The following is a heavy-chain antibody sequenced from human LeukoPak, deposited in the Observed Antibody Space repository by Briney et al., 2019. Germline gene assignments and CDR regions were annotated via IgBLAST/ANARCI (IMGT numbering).Heavy chain of an antibody. Sequence: PGGSLRLSCAASGFSFTSYSMNWVRQAPGKGLEWVSYISTTSSTIYYADSVKGRFTISRDNAKNSLYLQMNSLRAEDTAFYYCARARGYNSAWYSTNWLDPWGQGTLVTVSS. D-gene: IGHD6-13*01. CDR1: GFSFTSYS. CDR2: ISTTSSTI. V-gene: IGHV3-48*01. CDR3: ARARGYNSAWYSTNWLDP. J-gene: IGHJ5*02.